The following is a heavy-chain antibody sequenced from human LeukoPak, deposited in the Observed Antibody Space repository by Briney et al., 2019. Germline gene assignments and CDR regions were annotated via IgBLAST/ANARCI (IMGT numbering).Heavy chain of an antibody. CDR3: ARGQPIDYDFWSGYYTGLINYGMDV. J-gene: IGHJ6*02. CDR2: IYTSGST. Sequence: SETLSLTCTVSGGSISSYYWSWIRQPAGKGLEWIGRIYTSGSTNYNPSLKSRVTMSVDTSKNQFSLKLSSVTAADTAVYYCARGQPIDYDFWSGYYTGLINYGMDVWGQGTTVTVSS. V-gene: IGHV4-4*07. CDR1: GGSISSYY. D-gene: IGHD3-3*01.